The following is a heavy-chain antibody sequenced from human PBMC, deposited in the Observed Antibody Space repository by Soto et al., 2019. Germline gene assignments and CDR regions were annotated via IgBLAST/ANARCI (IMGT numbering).Heavy chain of an antibody. D-gene: IGHD2-15*01. CDR3: ARTIYCNGGRSYSRHYYGMDV. CDR2: ITPFVDTS. CDR1: GGTFSKYS. J-gene: IGHJ6*02. V-gene: IGHV1-69*06. Sequence: QVRLVQSGAEVKKPGSSVKVSCKVSGGTFSKYSLSWVRQTPGQGLEWMGGITPFVDTSNYAQRFLGRVTITADKSTNTAFLEVRGLKIAETALYSCARTIYCNGGRSYSRHYYGMDVWGQGTTVTVSS.